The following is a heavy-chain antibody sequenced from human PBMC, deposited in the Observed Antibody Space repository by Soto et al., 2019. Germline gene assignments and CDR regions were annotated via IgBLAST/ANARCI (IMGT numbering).Heavy chain of an antibody. CDR1: GFTFSSYG. V-gene: IGHV3-33*01. CDR2: IWYDGSNK. J-gene: IGHJ4*02. D-gene: IGHD2-15*01. CDR3: ARDPRSGGSCYLPDY. Sequence: QVQLVESGGGVVQPGRSLRLSCAASGFTFSSYGMHWVRQAPGKGLEWVAVIWYDGSNKYYADSVKGRFTISRDNSKNTLYLQMNSLRAEDTAVYYCARDPRSGGSCYLPDYWGQGTLVTVSS.